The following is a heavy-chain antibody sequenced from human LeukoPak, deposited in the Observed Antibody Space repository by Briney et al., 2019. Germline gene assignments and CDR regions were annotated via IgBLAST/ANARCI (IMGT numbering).Heavy chain of an antibody. Sequence: SETLSLTCAVYGGSFSGYYWSWIRQPPEKGLEWIGEINHSGSTNYNPSLKSRVTISVDTSKNQFSLKLTSVTAADTAVYYCARATAFFDIWGQGTMVTVSS. V-gene: IGHV4-34*01. J-gene: IGHJ3*02. CDR1: GGSFSGYY. CDR2: INHSGST. CDR3: ARATAFFDI.